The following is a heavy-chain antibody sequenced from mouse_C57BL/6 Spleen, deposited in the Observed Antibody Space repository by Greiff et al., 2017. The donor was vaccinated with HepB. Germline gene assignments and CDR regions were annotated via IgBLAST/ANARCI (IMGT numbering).Heavy chain of an antibody. J-gene: IGHJ4*01. CDR3: ALRATVHYYAMDY. V-gene: IGHV3-8*01. D-gene: IGHD1-1*01. CDR2: ISYSGST. Sequence: VQLKESGPGLAKPSQTLSLTCSVTGYSITSDYWNWIRKFPGNKLEYMGYISYSGSTYYHPSLKSRISITRDTSKNQYYLQLNSVTTEDTASYYCALRATVHYYAMDYWGQGTSVTVSS. CDR1: GYSITSDY.